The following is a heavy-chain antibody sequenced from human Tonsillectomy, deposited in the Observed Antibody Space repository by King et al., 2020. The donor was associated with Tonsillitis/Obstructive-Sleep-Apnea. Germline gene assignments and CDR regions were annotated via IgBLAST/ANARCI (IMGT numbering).Heavy chain of an antibody. CDR2: IYYSGST. CDR3: ARVPVVTERYYFDF. D-gene: IGHD1-26*01. J-gene: IGHJ4*02. CDR1: GGSISSGGYY. Sequence: VQLQESGPGLVKPSQTLSLTCTVSGGSISSGGYYWSWIRQHPGKGLEWIGYIYYSGSTYYNPSLKSRVTISVDTSKNQFSLKRSSVTAADTAVYYSARVPVVTERYYFDFWGQGPLVPVSS. V-gene: IGHV4-31*03.